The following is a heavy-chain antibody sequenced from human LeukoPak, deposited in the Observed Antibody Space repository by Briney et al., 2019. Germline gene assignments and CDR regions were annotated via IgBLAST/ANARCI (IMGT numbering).Heavy chain of an antibody. CDR1: GFTFSSYS. CDR2: ISSSSSYI. CDR3: ARDQEYYCGMDV. V-gene: IGHV3-21*01. Sequence: GGSLRLSCAASGFTFSSYSMNWVRQAPGKGPEWVSSISSSSSYIYYADSVKGRFTISRDNAKNSLYLQMNSLRAEDTAVYYCARDQEYYCGMDVWGQGTTVTVSS. J-gene: IGHJ6*02.